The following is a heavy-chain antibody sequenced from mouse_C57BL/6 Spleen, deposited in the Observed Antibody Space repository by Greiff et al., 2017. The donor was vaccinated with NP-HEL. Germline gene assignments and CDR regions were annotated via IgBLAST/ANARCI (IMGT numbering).Heavy chain of an antibody. CDR1: GFSLTSYG. Sequence: QVQLKESGPGLVQPSQSLSITCTVSGFSLTSYGVHWVRQSPGKGLEWLGVIWSGGSTDYNAAFISRLSISKDNSKSQVFFKMNSLQADDTAIYYCARKGLTTGFDVWGTGTTVTVSS. V-gene: IGHV2-2*01. D-gene: IGHD1-1*01. CDR3: ARKGLTTGFDV. CDR2: IWSGGST. J-gene: IGHJ1*03.